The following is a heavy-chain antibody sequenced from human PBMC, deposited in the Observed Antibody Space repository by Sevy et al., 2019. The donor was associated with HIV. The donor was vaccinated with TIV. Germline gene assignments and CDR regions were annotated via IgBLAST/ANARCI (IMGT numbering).Heavy chain of an antibody. Sequence: SETLSLTCGVYNGSFSGYHWSWIRQSPEKGLEWIGQINHSGSTNYNPSLKSRITISIDMSKSQFSLNLSSVTAADTAIYYCGRSGSYYQVSWFDPWGQGTLVTVSS. CDR1: NGSFSGYH. J-gene: IGHJ5*02. D-gene: IGHD3-10*01. V-gene: IGHV4-34*01. CDR3: GRSGSYYQVSWFDP. CDR2: INHSGST.